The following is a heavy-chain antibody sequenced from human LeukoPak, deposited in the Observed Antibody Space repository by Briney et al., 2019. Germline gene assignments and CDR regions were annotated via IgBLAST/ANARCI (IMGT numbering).Heavy chain of an antibody. D-gene: IGHD4-17*01. CDR1: GYTFTSYY. V-gene: IGHV1-46*01. Sequence: ASVKVSCKASGYTFTSYYLHWVRQAPGQGLEWMGIINPSGGSASYAQRFQGRVTMTRDMSTSTVYMELSSLRSEDTAVYYCARVPEGGGDYPYFDYWGQGTLVTVSS. J-gene: IGHJ4*02. CDR3: ARVPEGGGDYPYFDY. CDR2: INPSGGSA.